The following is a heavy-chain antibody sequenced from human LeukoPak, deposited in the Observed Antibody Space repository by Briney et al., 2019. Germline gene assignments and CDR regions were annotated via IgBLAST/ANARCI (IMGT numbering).Heavy chain of an antibody. D-gene: IGHD6-13*01. CDR3: AKDTLRWQQLVPSSFDY. J-gene: IGHJ4*02. Sequence: PGGSLRLSCAASGFTFSSYGMHWVRQAPGKGLEWLAFIRYDGSNKYYADSVKGRFTISRDNSKNTLYLQMNSLRAEDTAVYYCAKDTLRWQQLVPSSFDYWGQGTLVTVSS. CDR1: GFTFSSYG. V-gene: IGHV3-30*02. CDR2: IRYDGSNK.